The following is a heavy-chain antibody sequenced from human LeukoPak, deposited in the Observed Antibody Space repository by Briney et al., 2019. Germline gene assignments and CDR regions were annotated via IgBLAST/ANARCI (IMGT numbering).Heavy chain of an antibody. Sequence: PSGTLSLTCTVSAGSISSYYWSWIRQPAGKGLEWIGSIYYSGSTYYNPSLKSRVTISVDTSKNQFSLKLSSVTAADTAVYYCATGIAAAGNYFDYWGQGTLVTVSS. CDR1: AGSISSYY. CDR3: ATGIAAAGNYFDY. D-gene: IGHD6-13*01. CDR2: IYYSGST. V-gene: IGHV4-59*05. J-gene: IGHJ4*02.